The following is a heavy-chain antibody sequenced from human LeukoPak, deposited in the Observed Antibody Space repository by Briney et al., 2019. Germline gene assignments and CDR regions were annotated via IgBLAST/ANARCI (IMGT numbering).Heavy chain of an antibody. CDR3: AREATGSYYRYYYYMDV. V-gene: IGHV4-61*02. J-gene: IGHJ6*03. Sequence: TLSLTCTVSGGSISSGSYYWSWIRQPAGKGLEWIGRIYTSGSTNYNPSLKSRVTISVDTSKNQFSLKLSSVTAADTAVYYCAREATGSYYRYYYYMDVWGKGTTVTISS. CDR1: GGSISSGSYY. CDR2: IYTSGST. D-gene: IGHD3-10*01.